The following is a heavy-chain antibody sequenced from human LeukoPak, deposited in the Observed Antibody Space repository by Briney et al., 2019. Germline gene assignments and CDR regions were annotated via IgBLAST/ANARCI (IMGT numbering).Heavy chain of an antibody. V-gene: IGHV4-59*01. J-gene: IGHJ6*02. CDR3: ARGITSSWYYYYGMDV. D-gene: IGHD6-13*01. CDR2: IYYSGST. Sequence: PSETLSLTCTVSGGSLSSYYWSWIRQPPGTGLEWIGYIYYSGSTNCNPSLKSRVTISVDTSKNQFSLKLSSVTAADTAVYYCARGITSSWYYYYGMDVWGQGTTVTVSS. CDR1: GGSLSSYY.